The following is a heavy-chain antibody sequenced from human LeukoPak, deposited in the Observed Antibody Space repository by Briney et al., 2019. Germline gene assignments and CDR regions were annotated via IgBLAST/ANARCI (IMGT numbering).Heavy chain of an antibody. CDR1: GFTFSSYA. V-gene: IGHV3-23*01. Sequence: GGSLRLSCAASGFTFSSYAMSWVRQAPGKGLEWVSAISGSGGSTYYADSVKGRFTISRDNSKNTLYLQMNSLRAEDTAVYYCAKDGQYYYDGSGYFDYWGQGTLVTVSS. CDR3: AKDGQYYYDGSGYFDY. CDR2: ISGSGGST. D-gene: IGHD3-22*01. J-gene: IGHJ4*02.